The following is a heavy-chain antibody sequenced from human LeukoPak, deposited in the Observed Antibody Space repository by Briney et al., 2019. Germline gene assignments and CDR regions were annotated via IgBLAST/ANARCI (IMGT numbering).Heavy chain of an antibody. CDR1: GGSISSSNYY. J-gene: IGHJ4*02. CDR2: IYYSGST. Sequence: SETLSLTCTVSGGSISSSNYYWGWIRQPPGKGLEWIGSIYYSGSTYYKSSLKSRITISVDTSKNQFSLKLSSVTAADTAVYYCARNVTGGSSGYWRFDYWGQGTLVTVPS. V-gene: IGHV4-39*01. D-gene: IGHD3-22*01. CDR3: ARNVTGGSSGYWRFDY.